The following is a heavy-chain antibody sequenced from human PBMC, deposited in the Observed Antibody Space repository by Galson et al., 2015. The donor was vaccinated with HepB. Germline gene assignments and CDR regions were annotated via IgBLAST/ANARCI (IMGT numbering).Heavy chain of an antibody. CDR1: GFTFSSYW. D-gene: IGHD6-13*01. J-gene: IGHJ4*02. Sequence: SLRLSCAASGFTFSSYWMSWVRQAPGKGLEWVANIKQDGSEKYYVDSVKGRFTISRDNAKNSLYLQMNSLRAEDTAVYYCARDDAAAVVPFDYWGQGTLVTVSS. CDR3: ARDDAAAVVPFDY. V-gene: IGHV3-7*03. CDR2: IKQDGSEK.